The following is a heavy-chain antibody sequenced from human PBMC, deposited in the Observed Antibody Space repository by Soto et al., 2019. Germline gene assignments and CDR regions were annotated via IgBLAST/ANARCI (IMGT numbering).Heavy chain of an antibody. CDR1: GFTFSSYW. J-gene: IGHJ6*02. V-gene: IGHV3-7*03. CDR2: IKQDGSEK. D-gene: IGHD5-18*01. Sequence: QPGGSLRLSCAASGFTFSSYWMSWVRQAPGKGLEWVANIKQDGSEKYYVDSVKGRFTISRDNAKNSLYLQMNSLRAEDTAVYYCAREAGMGKGYSYGYYGMDVWGQGTTVTVSS. CDR3: AREAGMGKGYSYGYYGMDV.